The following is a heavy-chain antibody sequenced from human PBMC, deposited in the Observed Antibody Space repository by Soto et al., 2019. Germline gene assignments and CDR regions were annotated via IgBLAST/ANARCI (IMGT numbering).Heavy chain of an antibody. CDR2: ISSSGDST. CDR1: GFTFSTYA. CDR3: AKNGFCSGTNCHAPFDP. D-gene: IGHD2-2*01. Sequence: EAQLLESGGGLVQPGGSLRLACAASGFTFSTYAMSWVRQAPGKGLDWVSSISSSGDSTKYPDSVKGRFTISGDNSKNTLYLQMKNLRAADTAIYFCAKNGFCSGTNCHAPFDPWGQGTLVTVSS. J-gene: IGHJ5*02. V-gene: IGHV3-23*01.